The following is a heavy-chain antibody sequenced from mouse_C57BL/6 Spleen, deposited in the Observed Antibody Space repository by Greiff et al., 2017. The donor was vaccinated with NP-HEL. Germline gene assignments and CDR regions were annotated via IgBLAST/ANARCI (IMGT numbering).Heavy chain of an antibody. CDR2: INPGSGGT. CDR3: ARWGVNYFDY. Sequence: VQLQQPGAELVMPGASVKLSCKASGYAFTNYLIEWVKQRPGQGLEWIGVINPGSGGTNYNEKFKGKATLTADKSSSTAYMQLSSLTSEDSAVYFCARWGVNYFDYWGQGTTLTVSS. V-gene: IGHV1-54*01. D-gene: IGHD2-13*01. CDR1: GYAFTNYL. J-gene: IGHJ2*01.